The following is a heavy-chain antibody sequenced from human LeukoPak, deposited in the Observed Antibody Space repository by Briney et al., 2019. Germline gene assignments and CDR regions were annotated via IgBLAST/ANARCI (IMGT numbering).Heavy chain of an antibody. Sequence: VASVKVSCKASGYTFTVYYMHWVRQAPGQGLEWMGWINPNSGGTNYAQKFQGRVTMTRDTSISTAYKELSRLRSDDTAVYYCARDSPVAYAFDIWGQGTMVTVSS. CDR3: ARDSPVAYAFDI. J-gene: IGHJ3*02. CDR2: INPNSGGT. CDR1: GYTFTVYY. D-gene: IGHD5-12*01. V-gene: IGHV1-2*02.